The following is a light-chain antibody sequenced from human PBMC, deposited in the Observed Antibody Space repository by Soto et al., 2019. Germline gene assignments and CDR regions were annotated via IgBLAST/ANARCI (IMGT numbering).Light chain of an antibody. CDR1: QSVSSSY. Sequence: EIVLTQSPGTLSLSPGERATLFCRASQSVSSSYLAWYQQKPGQAPRLLIYGASSRATGIPDRFSGSGSGTDLTLTITRLEPEDFAVYYCQQYGTSPPITFGQGTRLEIK. CDR3: QQYGTSPPIT. J-gene: IGKJ5*01. V-gene: IGKV3-20*01. CDR2: GAS.